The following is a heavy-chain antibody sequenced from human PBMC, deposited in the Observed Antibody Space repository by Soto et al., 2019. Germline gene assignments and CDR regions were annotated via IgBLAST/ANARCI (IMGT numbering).Heavy chain of an antibody. CDR1: GYTFSSYD. V-gene: IGHV1-8*01. CDR3: ATSGGGWYLY. Sequence: QVQLVQSGAEVKKPGASVKVSCKASGYTFSSYDINWVRQATGQGLEWMGWLNPNSGDTGYAQKFQGRVTLTRNTSINTAYIELSSLTSDETAVYYCATSGGGWYLYWGQGPLVTVSS. CDR2: LNPNSGDT. J-gene: IGHJ4*02. D-gene: IGHD6-19*01.